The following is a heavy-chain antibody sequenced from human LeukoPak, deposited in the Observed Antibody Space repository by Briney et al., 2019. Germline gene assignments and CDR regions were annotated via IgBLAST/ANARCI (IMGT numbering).Heavy chain of an antibody. CDR1: GGTFSSYA. CDR3: ARKNGGSGSYFFAAAFDI. D-gene: IGHD3-10*01. Sequence: SVKVSCKASGGTFSSYAISWVRQAPGQGLEWMGGIIPIFGTANYAQKFQGRVTITTDESTSTAYMELSSLRSEDTAVYYCARKNGGSGSYFFAAAFDIWGQGTMVTVSS. J-gene: IGHJ3*02. V-gene: IGHV1-69*05. CDR2: IIPIFGTA.